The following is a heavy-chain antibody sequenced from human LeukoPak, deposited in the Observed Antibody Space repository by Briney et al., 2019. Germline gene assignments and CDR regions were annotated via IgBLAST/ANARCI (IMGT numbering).Heavy chain of an antibody. Sequence: ASVKVSCKSSGDTLSSQTINWVRQAPGQGLEWMRGIIPISGTTNYAQKFQGRVTITADESTYTAYLELRSLTSEDSALYYCAAAGEYCSGATCYFGVYFDSWGQGTLVTVSS. J-gene: IGHJ4*02. V-gene: IGHV1-69*13. CDR1: GDTLSSQT. CDR2: IIPISGTT. CDR3: AAAGEYCSGATCYFGVYFDS. D-gene: IGHD2-15*01.